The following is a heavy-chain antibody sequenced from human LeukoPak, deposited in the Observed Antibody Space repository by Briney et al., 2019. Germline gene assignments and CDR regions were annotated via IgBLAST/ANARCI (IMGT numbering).Heavy chain of an antibody. CDR1: GYNFSRFW. V-gene: IGHV5-51*01. D-gene: IGHD3-10*01. Sequence: GESLKISCKGSGYNFSRFWIAWVRQMPGKGLERMGIIYPGDSDTRYSPSFQGQVTISADKSISTAYLQWSSLKASDSAIYYCASLYYYGSGSYDYWGQGTLVTVSS. CDR2: IYPGDSDT. CDR3: ASLYYYGSGSYDY. J-gene: IGHJ4*02.